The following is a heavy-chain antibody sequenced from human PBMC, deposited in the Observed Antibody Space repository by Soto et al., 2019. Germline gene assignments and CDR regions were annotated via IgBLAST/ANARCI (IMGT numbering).Heavy chain of an antibody. CDR2: INDKSNYI. Sequence: EVQLVESGRGLVKPGGSLRLSCAASGFTFSTHSMNWVRQAPGKGPEWVSSINDKSNYIFYADSVKGRFTISRDNAKYSLYLQMNSLRDDDTAVYYCATFPNYYGGWGQGTLVTVSA. J-gene: IGHJ4*02. V-gene: IGHV3-21*06. CDR3: ATFPNYYGG. CDR1: GFTFSTHS.